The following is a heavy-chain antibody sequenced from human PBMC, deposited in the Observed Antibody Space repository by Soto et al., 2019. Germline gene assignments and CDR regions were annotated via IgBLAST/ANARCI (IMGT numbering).Heavy chain of an antibody. V-gene: IGHV3-33*06. CDR3: AKGLGGTITLPDY. Sequence: QVQLVESGGGVVQPGRSLRLSCAASGFTFSNYAMHWVRQAPGKGLEWVASIWYDGSNTYYVESVKGRFTISRDNSKNTLFLQLSSLRADDTAIYFCAKGLGGTITLPDYWGQGTLVTVSS. D-gene: IGHD1-26*01. CDR1: GFTFSNYA. CDR2: IWYDGSNT. J-gene: IGHJ4*02.